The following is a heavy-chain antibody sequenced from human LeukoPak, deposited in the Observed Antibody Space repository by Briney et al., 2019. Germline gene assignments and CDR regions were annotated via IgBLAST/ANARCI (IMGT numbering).Heavy chain of an antibody. D-gene: IGHD3-22*01. J-gene: IGHJ4*02. CDR2: ISYDGSNK. V-gene: IGHV3-30*18. CDR1: GFTFSSYG. CDR3: AKSSMIVVVIGNFDY. Sequence: GGSLRLSCAASGFTFSSYGMHWVRQAPGKGLEWVAVISYDGSNKYYADSVKGRFTISRDNSKNTLYLQMNSLRAEDTAVYYCAKSSMIVVVIGNFDYWGQGTLVTVSS.